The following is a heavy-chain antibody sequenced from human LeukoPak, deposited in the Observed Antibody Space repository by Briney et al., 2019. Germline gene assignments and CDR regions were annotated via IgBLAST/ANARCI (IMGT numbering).Heavy chain of an antibody. V-gene: IGHV1-2*02. D-gene: IGHD3-10*01. J-gene: IGHJ5*02. CDR3: ARGDYYGSPKVVAA. CDR1: GYTFTDYY. CDR2: IKPNSGDT. Sequence: ASVKVSCKASGYTFTDYYINWVRQAPGQGLEWMGWIKPNSGDTNYAQKFQDRVTMTRDTSISTAYIELNLLRSDDTAVYYCARGDYYGSPKVVAAWGQGTLVTVSS.